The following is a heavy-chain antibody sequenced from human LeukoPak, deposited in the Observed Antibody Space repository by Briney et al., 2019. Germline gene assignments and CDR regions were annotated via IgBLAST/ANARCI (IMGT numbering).Heavy chain of an antibody. CDR1: GFTFSSYW. D-gene: IGHD5-18*01. V-gene: IGHV3-74*01. Sequence: PGGSLRLSCAASGFTFSSYWMHWVRQAPGKGLVWVSRINSDGSSTSYADSVKGRFTISRDNAKNSLYLQMNSLRAEDTAVYYCARPGYSYGLVDYWGQGTLVTVSS. CDR3: ARPGYSYGLVDY. J-gene: IGHJ4*02. CDR2: INSDGSST.